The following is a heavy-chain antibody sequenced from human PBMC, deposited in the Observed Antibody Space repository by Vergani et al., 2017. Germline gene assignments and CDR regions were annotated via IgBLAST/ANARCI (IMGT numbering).Heavy chain of an antibody. CDR3: ARQPDYYDSSGFY. J-gene: IGHJ4*02. V-gene: IGHV4-39*01. CDR2: IYYSGST. Sequence: QLQLQESGPGLVKPSETLSLPCTVSGGSISSSSYYWGWIRQPPGKGLEWIGSIYYSGSTYYNPSLKSRVTISVDTSKNQFSLKLSSVTAADTAVYYCARQPDYYDSSGFYWGQGTLVTVSS. CDR1: GGSISSSSYY. D-gene: IGHD3-22*01.